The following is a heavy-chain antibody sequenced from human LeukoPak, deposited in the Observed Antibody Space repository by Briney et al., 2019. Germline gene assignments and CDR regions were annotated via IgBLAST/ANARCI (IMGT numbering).Heavy chain of an antibody. D-gene: IGHD5-18*01. Sequence: GESLKISCKVSGYSFTSYWIGWVRQMPGTGLELMGIIYPGDSDTRYSPSFQGQVTISADKSISTVYLQWSSLKASDSAMYYCARHILARYTYSYDGMDVWGQGTTVTVSS. CDR3: ARHILARYTYSYDGMDV. V-gene: IGHV5-51*01. J-gene: IGHJ6*02. CDR1: GYSFTSYW. CDR2: IYPGDSDT.